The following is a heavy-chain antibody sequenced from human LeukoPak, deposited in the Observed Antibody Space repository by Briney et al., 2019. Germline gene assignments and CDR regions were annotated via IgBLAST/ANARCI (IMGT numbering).Heavy chain of an antibody. V-gene: IGHV3-23*01. CDR3: AKRLGVIDPSGLFDY. CDR2: ISGSGGST. D-gene: IGHD3-16*02. J-gene: IGHJ4*02. Sequence: GGSLRLSCAASGFTVSSNYMSWVRQAPGKGLEWVSAISGSGGSTYYADSVKGRFTISRDNSKNTLYLQMNSLRAEDTAVYYCAKRLGVIDPSGLFDYWGQGTLVTVSS. CDR1: GFTVSSNY.